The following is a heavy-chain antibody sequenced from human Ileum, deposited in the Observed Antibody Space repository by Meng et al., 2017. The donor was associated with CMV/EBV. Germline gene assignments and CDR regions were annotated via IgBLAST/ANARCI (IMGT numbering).Heavy chain of an antibody. J-gene: IGHJ4*02. Sequence: QVQFQQSGPAMVQPSQTHSLPWAISGDSVSGNSVACNWIRQSPSRGLEWLGRTYHRARCYNDYAESVKSRITINPDTSTNQFSLDLSSVTPEDTAIYYCARGESSSLDYWGQGTLVTVFS. CDR3: ARGESSSLDY. CDR1: GDSVSGNSVA. D-gene: IGHD6-13*01. V-gene: IGHV6-1*01. CDR2: TYHRARCYN.